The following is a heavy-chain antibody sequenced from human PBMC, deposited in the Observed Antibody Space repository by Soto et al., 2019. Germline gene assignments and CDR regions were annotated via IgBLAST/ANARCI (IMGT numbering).Heavy chain of an antibody. CDR3: AGMPYTSGLRFDP. D-gene: IGHD6-19*01. J-gene: IGHJ5*02. Sequence: SETLSLTCNMSGDSYSISTYSWSWIRQPPGKALQWIGFIYQSGVTSYNPSLASRVSISPDRSNSQCSLKLKSVTAADTAVYFCAGMPYTSGLRFDPWGPGTLVTVSS. CDR1: GDSYSISTYS. V-gene: IGHV4-30-2*01. CDR2: IYQSGVT.